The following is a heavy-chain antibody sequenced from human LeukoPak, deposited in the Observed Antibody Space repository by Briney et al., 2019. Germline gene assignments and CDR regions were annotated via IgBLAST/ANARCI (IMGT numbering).Heavy chain of an antibody. Sequence: ETLSLTCTVSGGSISSYYWSWIRQPPGKGLEWIGYIYTSGSTNYNPSLESRVTISVDTSKNQFSLKLSSVTAADTAVYYCARQRGGSSWYRYFDYWGQGTLVTVSS. D-gene: IGHD6-13*01. CDR3: ARQRGGSSWYRYFDY. CDR1: GGSISSYY. CDR2: IYTSGST. J-gene: IGHJ4*02. V-gene: IGHV4-4*09.